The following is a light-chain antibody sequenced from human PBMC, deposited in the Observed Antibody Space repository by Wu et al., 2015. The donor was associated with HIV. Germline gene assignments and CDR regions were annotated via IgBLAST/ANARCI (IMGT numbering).Light chain of an antibody. CDR2: AAS. Sequence: DIQMTQSPSSLSASVGDRVTITCRASQGISYYLAWYQQKPGKVPKLLIYAASTLQSGVPSRFSGSGSGTDFTLTISSLQPEDVATYYCQKYNTAPWTFGQGTKVEMK. J-gene: IGKJ1*01. CDR1: QGISYY. V-gene: IGKV1-27*01. CDR3: QKYNTAPWT.